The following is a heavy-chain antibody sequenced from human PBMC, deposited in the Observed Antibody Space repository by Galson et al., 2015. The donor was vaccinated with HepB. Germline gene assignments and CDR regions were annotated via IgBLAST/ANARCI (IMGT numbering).Heavy chain of an antibody. CDR2: ISSSGSTI. J-gene: IGHJ6*03. CDR1: GFTFSDHY. Sequence: LRLSCAASGFTFSDHYMSWMRQAPGKGLEWVSYISSSGSTIYYADSVKGRFTISRDNAKNSLYLQMNSLRAEDTAVYYCARCSYDFWSSYYTADYYYYMDVWGKGTTVTVSS. CDR3: ARCSYDFWSSYYTADYYYYMDV. D-gene: IGHD3-3*01. V-gene: IGHV3-11*01.